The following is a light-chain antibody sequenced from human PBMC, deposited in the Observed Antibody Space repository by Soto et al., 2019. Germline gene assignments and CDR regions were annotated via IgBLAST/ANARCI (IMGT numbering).Light chain of an antibody. Sequence: EIVLTQSPATLSLSPGERATLSCRASQSVSNYLAWYQQKPGQAPRLLIYDASNRATGIPARFSGSGSGTDFTLTISSLEPEDFAVNYCQKRRKWPRFTFGQGTNLQIK. V-gene: IGKV3-11*01. CDR2: DAS. CDR3: QKRRKWPRFT. J-gene: IGKJ2*01. CDR1: QSVSNY.